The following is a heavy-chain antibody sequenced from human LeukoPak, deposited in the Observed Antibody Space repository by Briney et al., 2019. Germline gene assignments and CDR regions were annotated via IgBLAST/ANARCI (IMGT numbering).Heavy chain of an antibody. CDR3: ARGYYYGSGSYSMDY. CDR1: GYTFTGYD. CDR2: ISAYNGNT. D-gene: IGHD3-10*01. V-gene: IGHV1-18*01. J-gene: IGHJ4*02. Sequence: ASVKVSCKASGYTFTGYDISWVRQAPGQGLEWMGWISAYNGNTNYAQKLQGRVTMTTDTSTSTAYMELTSLRSDDTAVYYCARGYYYGSGSYSMDYWGQGTLVTVSS.